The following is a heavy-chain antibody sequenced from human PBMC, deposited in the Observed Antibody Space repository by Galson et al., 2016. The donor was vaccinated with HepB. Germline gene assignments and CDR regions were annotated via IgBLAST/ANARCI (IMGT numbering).Heavy chain of an antibody. J-gene: IGHJ3*01. CDR1: GGSLSGGGYY. CDR2: IYDNGST. CDR3: ARGPTRTDAFDV. Sequence: TLSLTCTVSGGSLSGGGYYWSWIRQSPGRSLEWIGYIYDNGSTDYKSSLKRRVTMSVDTSKNQFSLKLSSVTAADTALYYCARGPTRTDAFDVWGQGTMVTVSS. D-gene: IGHD4-11*01. V-gene: IGHV4-31*03.